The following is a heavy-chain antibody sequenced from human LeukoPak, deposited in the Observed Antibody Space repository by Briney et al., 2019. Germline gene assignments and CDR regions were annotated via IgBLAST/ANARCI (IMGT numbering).Heavy chain of an antibody. J-gene: IGHJ4*02. CDR2: ISGSGGST. V-gene: IGHV3-23*01. Sequence: GGSLRLSCAASGFTFSSYAMSWVRQAPGKGLEWLSAISGSGGSTYYADSVKGRFTISRDNSKNTLYLQMNSLRAEDTAVYYCAKDGRGSSSGSPYYFDYWGQGTLVTVSS. CDR1: GFTFSSYA. D-gene: IGHD3-22*01. CDR3: AKDGRGSSSGSPYYFDY.